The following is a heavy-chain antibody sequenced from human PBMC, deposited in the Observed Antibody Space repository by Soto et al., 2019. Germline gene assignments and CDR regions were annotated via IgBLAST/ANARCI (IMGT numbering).Heavy chain of an antibody. D-gene: IGHD6-25*01. V-gene: IGHV3-21*04. Sequence: EVQLVESGGDLVKPGGSLRLSCAASVFTFSIYTMNWVRQAPGKGLEWVSSISSSGTFISYADSVEGRFTISRDNDKNSLYLQMNSLRAEDTAVYYCARDKGGYGDGFDMWGQGTMVTVSS. J-gene: IGHJ3*02. CDR1: VFTFSIYT. CDR2: ISSSGTFI. CDR3: ARDKGGYGDGFDM.